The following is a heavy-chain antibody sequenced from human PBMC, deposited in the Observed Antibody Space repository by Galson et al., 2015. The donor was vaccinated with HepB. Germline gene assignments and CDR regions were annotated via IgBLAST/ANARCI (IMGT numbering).Heavy chain of an antibody. CDR2: IRPDNGGT. Sequence: SVKVSCKASGYTFTSFGISWVRQAPGQELEWVGWIRPDNGGTNYAQNLQDRVTMSTDTSTSTAYMELRSLRYDDTAVYYCARGPYFGELTRILVLQHWGQGSLVTVSS. CDR1: GYTFTSFG. J-gene: IGHJ1*01. CDR3: ARGPYFGELTRILVLQH. V-gene: IGHV1-18*04. D-gene: IGHD3-10*01.